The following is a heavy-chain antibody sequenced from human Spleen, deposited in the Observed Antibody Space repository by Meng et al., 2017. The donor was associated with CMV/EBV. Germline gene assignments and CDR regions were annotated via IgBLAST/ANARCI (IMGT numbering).Heavy chain of an antibody. CDR2: IRNKANSYTT. CDR1: GFTFSDHY. V-gene: IGHV3-72*01. CDR3: TRWYSGSNFDY. Sequence: GESLKISCATSGFTFSDHYMDWVRQAPGKGLEWVGRIRNKANSYTTEYAASVKGRFTISRDDSKNSLYLQMDSLKTEDTAVYYCTRWYSGSNFDYWGQGTLVTVSS. D-gene: IGHD1-26*01. J-gene: IGHJ4*02.